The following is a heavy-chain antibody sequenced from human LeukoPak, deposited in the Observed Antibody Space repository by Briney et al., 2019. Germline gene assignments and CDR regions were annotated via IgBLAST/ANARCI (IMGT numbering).Heavy chain of an antibody. CDR1: GYTFTGYY. Sequence: ASVKVSCKASGYTFTGYYMHWVRQAPGQGLEWMGWINPNSGGTDYALKFQGRVTMTRDTSISTAYMELSRLRSDDTAVYYCARGLVWGSYRDTDYWGQGTLVTVSS. CDR3: ARGLVWGSYRDTDY. J-gene: IGHJ4*02. D-gene: IGHD3-16*02. CDR2: INPNSGGT. V-gene: IGHV1-2*02.